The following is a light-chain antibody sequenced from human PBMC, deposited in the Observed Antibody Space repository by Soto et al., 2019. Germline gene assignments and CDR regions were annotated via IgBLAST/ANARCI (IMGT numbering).Light chain of an antibody. V-gene: IGKV3-15*01. J-gene: IGKJ5*01. CDR1: QSVSSY. Sequence: EIVLTQSPATLSLSPGGRATPSCRASQSVSSYLAWYQQKPGQSPRLLIYGASTRATSIPARFSGSGSGTEFTLTISSPQSEDFAVYYCQQYNNWPPITFGQGTRLEIK. CDR3: QQYNNWPPIT. CDR2: GAS.